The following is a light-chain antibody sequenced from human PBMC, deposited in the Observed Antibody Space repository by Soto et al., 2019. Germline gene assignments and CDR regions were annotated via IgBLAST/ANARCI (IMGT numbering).Light chain of an antibody. CDR2: VVS. CDR1: SSDVGAYDY. V-gene: IGLV2-14*01. Sequence: HYALTQPASVSGSPGQSITISCTGTSSDVGAYDYDSWYQQHPDKAPKLIIYVVSNRPSGVSNRFSGSKSGNPASLTMSGLQAEDEDDDYCRLYTCSDTSYVFGTVTKRTVL. J-gene: IGLJ1*01. CDR3: RLYTCSDTSYV.